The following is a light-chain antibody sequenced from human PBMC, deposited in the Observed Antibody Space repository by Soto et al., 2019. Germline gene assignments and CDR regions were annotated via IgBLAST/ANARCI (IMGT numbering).Light chain of an antibody. CDR1: SSDVGGYNY. V-gene: IGLV2-11*01. J-gene: IGLJ1*01. Sequence: QSALTQPPSVSGSPGQSVTISCTGTSSDVGGYNYVSWYQQHPGKAPKVMIYDVSKRPSGVPDRFSGSKSGNTASLTISGLQAEDEADYYCCSNASSLEVFGTGTKVTVL. CDR2: DVS. CDR3: CSNASSLEV.